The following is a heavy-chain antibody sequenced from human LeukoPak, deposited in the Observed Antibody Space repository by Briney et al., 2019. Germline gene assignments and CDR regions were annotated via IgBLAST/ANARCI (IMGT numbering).Heavy chain of an antibody. CDR3: AKDGDIVLMVYAPTYGMDV. CDR1: GFIFDDYA. D-gene: IGHD2-8*01. Sequence: GGSLRLSCAASGFIFDDYAMHWVRQVPGKGLEWVSAISGSGGSTYYADSVKGRFTISRDNSKNTLYLQMNSLRAEDTAVYYCAKDGDIVLMVYAPTYGMDVWGQGTTVTVSS. V-gene: IGHV3-23*01. CDR2: ISGSGGST. J-gene: IGHJ6*02.